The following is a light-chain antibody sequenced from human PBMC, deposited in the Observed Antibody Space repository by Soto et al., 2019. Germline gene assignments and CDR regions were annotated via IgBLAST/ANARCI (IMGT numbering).Light chain of an antibody. CDR2: TAS. CDR1: QSISSW. V-gene: IGKV1-5*03. J-gene: IGKJ1*01. Sequence: DIQMTQSPSTLSASVGDRVTITCRASQSISSWLAWYQQKPGKAPNLLIHTASTLLSGVPSRFSGSGSGTEFTLTISRLHPDYFATYYYQHYKTHRAWTFGQGTKVEIK. CDR3: QHYKTHRAWT.